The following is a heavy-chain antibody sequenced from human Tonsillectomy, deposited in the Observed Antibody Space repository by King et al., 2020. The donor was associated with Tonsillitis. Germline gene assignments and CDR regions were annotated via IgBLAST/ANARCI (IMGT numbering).Heavy chain of an antibody. CDR1: GFTFDDYA. V-gene: IGHV3-9*01. D-gene: IGHD1-26*01. CDR3: VKDMGVGATGDAFDI. Sequence: VQLVESGGGLVQPGRSLRLSCAASGFTFDDYAMHWVRQAPGKGLEWVSGISRSSNSIAYADSVKGRFTISRDNAKNSLYLQMNSLRAEDTALYYCVKDMGVGATGDAFDIWGQGTMVTVSS. J-gene: IGHJ3*02. CDR2: ISRSSNSI.